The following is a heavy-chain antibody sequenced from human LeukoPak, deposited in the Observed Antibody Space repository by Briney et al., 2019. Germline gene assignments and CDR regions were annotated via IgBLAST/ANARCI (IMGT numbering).Heavy chain of an antibody. CDR2: IWYDGSNK. CDR3: ARESVVYYDILTGYSPLDY. D-gene: IGHD3-9*01. J-gene: IGHJ4*02. CDR1: GFTFSSYG. Sequence: GRSLRLSCAASGFTFSSYGMHWVRQAPGKGLEWVAVIWYDGSNKYYADSVKGRFTVSRDNPKNTLYLQMNSLRAEDTAVYYCARESVVYYDILTGYSPLDYWGQGTLVTVSS. V-gene: IGHV3-33*01.